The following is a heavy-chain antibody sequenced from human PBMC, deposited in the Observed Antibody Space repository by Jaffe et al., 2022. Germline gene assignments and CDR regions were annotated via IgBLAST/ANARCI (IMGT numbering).Heavy chain of an antibody. D-gene: IGHD6-13*01. CDR3: TRDKTAWYSRGKDNYYYYYMDV. V-gene: IGHV3-49*03. Sequence: EVQLVESGGGLVQPGRSLRLSCTASGFTFGDYAMSWFRQAPGKGLEWVGFIRSKGNGGTTEYAASVKGRFTISRDDSKSIAYLQMNSLKTEDTAVYYCTRDKTAWYSRGKDNYYYYYMDVWGKGTTVTVSS. CDR1: GFTFGDYA. CDR2: IRSKGNGGTT. J-gene: IGHJ6*03.